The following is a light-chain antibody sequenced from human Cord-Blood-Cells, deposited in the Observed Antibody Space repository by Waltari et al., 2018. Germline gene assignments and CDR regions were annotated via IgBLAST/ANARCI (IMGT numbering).Light chain of an antibody. V-gene: IGLV1-47*01. J-gene: IGLJ3*02. CDR2: RNN. CDR1: SSNIGSNY. CDR3: AAWDDSLSGRV. Sequence: SVLTQPPSASGTPGQRVTLPCSGISSNIGSNYVYWYQQLPGTAPKLLIYRNNQRPSGVPDRFSGSKSGTSASLAISGLRSEDEADYYCAAWDDSLSGRVFGGGTKLTVL.